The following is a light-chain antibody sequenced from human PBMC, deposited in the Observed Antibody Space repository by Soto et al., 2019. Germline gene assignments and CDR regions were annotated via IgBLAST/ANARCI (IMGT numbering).Light chain of an antibody. CDR1: QSITIY. CDR3: QQSDSSPFT. CDR2: AAS. Sequence: DIQMTQSPSSLAASVGDRVTITCRASQSITIYLNWYRQKPGKAPEILIYAASNLQSGVPSRFSGSGSGTDLTLTINSLQPEDFATYYCQQSDSSPFTFGPGTKVDI. V-gene: IGKV1-39*01. J-gene: IGKJ3*01.